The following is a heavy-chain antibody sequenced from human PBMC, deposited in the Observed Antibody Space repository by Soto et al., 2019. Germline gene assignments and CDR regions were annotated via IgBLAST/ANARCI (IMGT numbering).Heavy chain of an antibody. Sequence: GASVKVSCKASGGTFSSYAITWVRRAPGQGLEWMGAFIPSFGTAIYAQKFQGRVTISADESTSSAYMDLSSLRSDDTAVYYCTRAQFRYTGTYVAADWFDPWGQGTLVTVSS. D-gene: IGHD1-26*01. CDR3: TRAQFRYTGTYVAADWFDP. CDR1: GGTFSSYA. V-gene: IGHV1-69*13. J-gene: IGHJ5*02. CDR2: FIPSFGTA.